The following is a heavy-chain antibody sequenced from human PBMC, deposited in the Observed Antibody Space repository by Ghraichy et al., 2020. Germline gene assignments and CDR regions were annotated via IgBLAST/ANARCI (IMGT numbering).Heavy chain of an antibody. CDR2: ISGSGVST. CDR1: GFTFSSYA. D-gene: IGHD3-22*01. J-gene: IGHJ3*02. V-gene: IGHV3-23*01. Sequence: GGSLRLSCAASGFTFSSYAMSWVRQAPGKGLEWVSAISGSGVSTYYADSVKGRFTISRDNSKNTLYLQMNSLRAEDTAVYYCAKVRAITMIVVVDAFDIWGQGTMVTVSS. CDR3: AKVRAITMIVVVDAFDI.